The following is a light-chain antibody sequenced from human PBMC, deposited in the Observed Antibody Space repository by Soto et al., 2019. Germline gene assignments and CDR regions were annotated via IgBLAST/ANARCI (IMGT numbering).Light chain of an antibody. Sequence: QSALTQPASVSGSPGQSISISCTGTTNDVGGYDYVSWYQQHPGEAPKLIIFDVSLRPSGVSNRFSGSKSGNTASLTISALQTEDEADYYCTSFTSRNIVIFGGGTKLTVL. CDR2: DVS. V-gene: IGLV2-14*03. CDR3: TSFTSRNIVI. J-gene: IGLJ2*01. CDR1: TNDVGGYDY.